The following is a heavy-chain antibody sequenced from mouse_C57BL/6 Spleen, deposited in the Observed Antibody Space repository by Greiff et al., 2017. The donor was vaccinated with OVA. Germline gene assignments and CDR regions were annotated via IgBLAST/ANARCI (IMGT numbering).Heavy chain of an antibody. D-gene: IGHD1-1*01. CDR3: ARNRDGSSYGYFDY. Sequence: VKLVESGPGLVQPSQRLSITCTVSGFSLTSYGVHWVRQSPGKGLEWLGVIWSGGSTDYNAAFISRLSISKDNSKSQVFFKMNSLQADDTAIYYCARNRDGSSYGYFDYWGQGTTLTVSS. CDR2: IWSGGST. CDR1: GFSLTSYG. J-gene: IGHJ2*01. V-gene: IGHV2-2*01.